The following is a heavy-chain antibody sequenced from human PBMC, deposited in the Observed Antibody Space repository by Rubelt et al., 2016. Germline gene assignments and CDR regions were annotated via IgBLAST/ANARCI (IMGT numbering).Heavy chain of an antibody. Sequence: EVQLLESGGDLVQPGGSLRLSCAASGFTFSSSAMSWVRQAPGKGLEWVSGTSSTGGSTSYADPVKGRFPISRDHSKNTRYLQMNSLRAEETAVYYYARDRNYYDSSGFSSFDYWGQGTLVTVSS. J-gene: IGHJ4*02. CDR2: TSSTGGST. CDR1: GFTFSSSA. CDR3: ARDRNYYDSSGFSSFDY. D-gene: IGHD3-22*01. V-gene: IGHV3-23*01.